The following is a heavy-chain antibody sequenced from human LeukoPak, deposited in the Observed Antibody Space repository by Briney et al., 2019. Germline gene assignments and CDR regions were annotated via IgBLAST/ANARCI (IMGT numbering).Heavy chain of an antibody. J-gene: IGHJ4*02. CDR2: IYYSGST. V-gene: IGHV4-31*03. Sequence: SETLSLTCTVSGGSISSGGYDWSWLRQHPGKGLEWIGYIYYSGSTYYNPSLKSRVTISVDTSKNQFSLKLSSVTAADTAVYYCARVGQIGSYFDYWGQGTLVTVSS. CDR3: ARVGQIGSYFDY. CDR1: GGSISSGGYD. D-gene: IGHD1-26*01.